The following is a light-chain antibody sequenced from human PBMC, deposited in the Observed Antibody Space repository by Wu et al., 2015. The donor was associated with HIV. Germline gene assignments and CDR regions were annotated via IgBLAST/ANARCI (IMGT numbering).Light chain of an antibody. CDR3: QQYGSSPGT. Sequence: EIVLTQSPGTLSLSPGERATLSCRASQSVSSSYLAWYQQKPGQAPRLLISAASSRATGIPDRFSGSGSGTDFTLTINRLEPEDFAVYYCQQYGSSPGTFGQGTKLEIK. J-gene: IGKJ2*01. V-gene: IGKV3-20*01. CDR1: QSVSSSY. CDR2: AAS.